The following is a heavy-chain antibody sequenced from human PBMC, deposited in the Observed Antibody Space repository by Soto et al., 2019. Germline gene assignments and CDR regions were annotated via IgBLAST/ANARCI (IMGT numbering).Heavy chain of an antibody. CDR2: IYYSGDT. Sequence: QVQLQESGPGLVKPSQTLSLTCLVSGGSISIENYYWSWIRQPPGKRLEWIGYIYYSGDTYYSPSRKSRLTMSVATSVNQFSLKLSSATAADTAIYYCARGSFTMTPFFFDSWGQGALVTVSS. V-gene: IGHV4-30-4*01. J-gene: IGHJ4*02. CDR1: GGSISIENYY. CDR3: ARGSFTMTPFFFDS. D-gene: IGHD3-3*01.